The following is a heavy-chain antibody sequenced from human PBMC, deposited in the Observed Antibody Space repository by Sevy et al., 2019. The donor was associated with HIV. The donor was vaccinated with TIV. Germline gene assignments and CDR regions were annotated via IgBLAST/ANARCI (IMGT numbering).Heavy chain of an antibody. J-gene: IGHJ4*02. Sequence: GGSLRLSCAASGFTPSTYGMHWVRQAPGKGLEWVAVIGYDGSNKYYADSVRGRLTISRDNSKNTLFLQMDSLRGDDTAAYYCGRDPRMYGDYLLAYFDYWGQGTLVTVSS. CDR3: GRDPRMYGDYLLAYFDY. D-gene: IGHD2-8*01. CDR1: GFTPSTYG. CDR2: IGYDGSNK. V-gene: IGHV3-33*01.